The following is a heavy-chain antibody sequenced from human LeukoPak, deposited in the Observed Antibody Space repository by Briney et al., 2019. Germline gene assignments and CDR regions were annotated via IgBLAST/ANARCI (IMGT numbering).Heavy chain of an antibody. CDR2: TYYGSKWYN. CDR1: GDSVSSNSAA. CDR3: ARQARGYCTNGVCLNRFDP. V-gene: IGHV6-1*01. D-gene: IGHD2-8*01. Sequence: SQTLSLTCAISGDSVSSNSAAWNWIRQSSSRGLEWLGRTYYGSKWYNDYAVSVKSRITINPDTSKNQFSLQLNSVTPEDTAVYYCARQARGYCTNGVCLNRFDPWGQGTLVTVSS. J-gene: IGHJ5*02.